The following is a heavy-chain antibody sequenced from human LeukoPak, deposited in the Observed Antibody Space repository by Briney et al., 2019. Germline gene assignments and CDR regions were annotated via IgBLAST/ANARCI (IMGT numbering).Heavy chain of an antibody. J-gene: IGHJ6*03. CDR2: IYYSGST. D-gene: IGHD3-16*01. V-gene: IGHV4-59*01. CDR3: ARGPYDYVWGNYYYYYMDV. CDR1: GGSISGYY. Sequence: SETLSLTCTVSGGSISGYYWSWIRQPPGKGLEWIGYIYYSGSTSYNPSLKSRVTISVDTSKNQFSLKLSSVTAADTAVYYCARGPYDYVWGNYYYYYMDVWGKGTTVTISS.